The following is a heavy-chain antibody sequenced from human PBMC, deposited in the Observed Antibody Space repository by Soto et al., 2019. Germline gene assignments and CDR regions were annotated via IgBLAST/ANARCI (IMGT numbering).Heavy chain of an antibody. CDR3: ARPTSTGTTSGYYFDY. CDR1: GGTVSSYP. CDR2: IIPILDIT. V-gene: IGHV1-69*02. D-gene: IGHD1-7*01. J-gene: IGHJ4*02. Sequence: QVQLVQSGAEVKKPGSSVKVSCKASGGTVSSYPISWVRQAPGQGLEWMGRIIPILDITDYAQRFQGRVTITADKSTSTAYMELSSLSSDDTAVYYCARPTSTGTTSGYYFDYWGQGTLVTVSS.